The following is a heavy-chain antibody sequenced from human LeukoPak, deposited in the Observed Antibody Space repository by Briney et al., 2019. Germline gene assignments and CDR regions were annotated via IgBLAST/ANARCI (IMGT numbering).Heavy chain of an antibody. CDR2: INPNSGGT. Sequence: KPGASVKVSCKASGYTFTGYYMHWVRQAPGQGLEWMGWINPNSGGTNYAQKFQGRVTMTRDTSISTAYMELSRLRSDDTAVYYCARRRDYGDYYYYYYGMDVWGQGTTVTVSS. D-gene: IGHD4-17*01. J-gene: IGHJ6*02. V-gene: IGHV1-2*02. CDR3: ARRRDYGDYYYYYYGMDV. CDR1: GYTFTGYY.